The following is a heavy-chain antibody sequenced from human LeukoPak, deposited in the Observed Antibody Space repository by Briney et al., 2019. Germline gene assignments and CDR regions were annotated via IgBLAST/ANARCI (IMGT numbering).Heavy chain of an antibody. CDR1: VFTFSSYA. J-gene: IGHJ4*02. Sequence: GGSLRLSCAASVFTFSSYAMHWVRQAPGKGLEGVAVISYDGSNKYYADSVKGRFTISRDNSKNTLYLQMNSLRAEDTAVYYCAREGTTQQRVPSYLDYWGQGTLVTVSS. V-gene: IGHV3-30-3*01. CDR3: AREGTTQQRVPSYLDY. CDR2: ISYDGSNK. D-gene: IGHD1-7*01.